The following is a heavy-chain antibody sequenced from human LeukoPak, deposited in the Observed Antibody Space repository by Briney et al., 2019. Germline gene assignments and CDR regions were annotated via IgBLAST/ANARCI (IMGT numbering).Heavy chain of an antibody. CDR2: IWYDGSNK. D-gene: IGHD3/OR15-3a*01. CDR3: ARDLLARTGTGGNWFDP. J-gene: IGHJ5*02. CDR1: GFTFSSYG. Sequence: QPGRSLRLSCAASGFTFSSYGMHWVRQAPGKGLEWVAVIWYDGSNKYYADSVKGRFTIPRDNSKNTLYLQMNSLRAEDTAVYYCARDLLARTGTGGNWFDPWGQGTLVTVSS. V-gene: IGHV3-33*01.